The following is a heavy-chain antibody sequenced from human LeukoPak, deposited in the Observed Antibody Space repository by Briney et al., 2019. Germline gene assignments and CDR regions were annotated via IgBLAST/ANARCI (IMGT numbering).Heavy chain of an antibody. CDR1: GYTFTGYY. CDR3: ARVGAAYYYDSVDY. CDR2: TNPNSGGT. J-gene: IGHJ4*02. V-gene: IGHV1-2*06. Sequence: GASVKVSCKASGYTFTGYYMHWVRQAPGQGLEWMGRTNPNSGGTNYAQKFQGRVTMTRDTSISTAYMELSRLRSDDTAVYYCARVGAAYYYDSVDYWGQGTLVTVSS. D-gene: IGHD3-22*01.